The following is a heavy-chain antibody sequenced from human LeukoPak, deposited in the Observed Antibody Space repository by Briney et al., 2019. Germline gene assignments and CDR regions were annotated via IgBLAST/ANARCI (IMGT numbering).Heavy chain of an antibody. J-gene: IGHJ3*02. CDR2: IGDTET. Sequence: PGGSLRLSCAASGFTFDTYAMSWVRQAPGKGLEWVSTIGDTETYYADSVKGGFTISRDNRQNTVYLQMTSLRAADTAVYFCAKDAIRGNGIYDAFDIWGQGTRVTVSS. D-gene: IGHD3-10*01. CDR1: GFTFDTYA. V-gene: IGHV3-23*01. CDR3: AKDAIRGNGIYDAFDI.